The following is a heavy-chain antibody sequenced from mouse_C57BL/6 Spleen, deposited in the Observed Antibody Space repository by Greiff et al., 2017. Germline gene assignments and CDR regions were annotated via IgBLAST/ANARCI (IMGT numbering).Heavy chain of an antibody. CDR3: ARSRGRVYFDY. J-gene: IGHJ2*01. Sequence: VQLQQSGAELVRPGSSVKLSCKASGYTFTSYWMHWVKQRPIQGLEWIGNIGPSDSETHYNQKFKDKATLTVDKSSSTAYMQLSSLTSEDSAVYYCARSRGRVYFDYWGQGTTLTVSS. CDR1: GYTFTSYW. CDR2: IGPSDSET. V-gene: IGHV1-52*01.